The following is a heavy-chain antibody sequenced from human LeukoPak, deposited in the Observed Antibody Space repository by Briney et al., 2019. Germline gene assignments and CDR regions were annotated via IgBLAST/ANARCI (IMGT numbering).Heavy chain of an antibody. CDR3: ARHHGYDYGDYGGSPL. J-gene: IGHJ4*02. CDR1: GGSISSGDYY. V-gene: IGHV4-30-4*01. Sequence: PSETLSLTCTVSGGSISSGDYYWSWIRQPPGKGLEWIGYIYYSGSTYYNPSLKGRVTISVDTSKNQFSLKLSSVTAADTAVYYCARHHGYDYGDYGGSPLWGQGTLVTVSS. D-gene: IGHD4-17*01. CDR2: IYYSGST.